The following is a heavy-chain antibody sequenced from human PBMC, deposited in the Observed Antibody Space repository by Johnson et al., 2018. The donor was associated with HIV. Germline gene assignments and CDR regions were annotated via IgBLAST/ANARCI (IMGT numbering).Heavy chain of an antibody. CDR3: AKASDGTWQHAFDI. V-gene: IGHV3-20*04. J-gene: IGHJ3*02. D-gene: IGHD2-21*02. CDR1: GFTFDDYG. Sequence: VLLVESGGGVVRPGGSLRLSCAASGFTFDDYGMSWVRQAPGKGLEWVSGISWNGGSTGYADSVKGRFTISRDNSKNTLYLQMNSLRAEDTAVYYCAKASDGTWQHAFDIWGQGTMVTVSS. CDR2: ISWNGGST.